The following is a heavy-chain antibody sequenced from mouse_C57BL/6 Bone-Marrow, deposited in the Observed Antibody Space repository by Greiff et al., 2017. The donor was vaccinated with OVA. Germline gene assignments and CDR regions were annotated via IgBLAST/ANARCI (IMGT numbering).Heavy chain of an antibody. CDR3: ARSYYDGSRYRSYYFDY. D-gene: IGHD1-1*01. V-gene: IGHV1-76*01. CDR1: GYTFTDYY. J-gene: IGHJ2*01. Sequence: QVQLQQSGAELVRPGASVKLSCKASGYTFTDYYINWVKQRPGQGLEWIARIYPGSGNTYYNEKFKGKATLTAEKSSSTAYMQLSSLTSEDSAVYFCARSYYDGSRYRSYYFDYWGQGTTLTVSS. CDR2: IYPGSGNT.